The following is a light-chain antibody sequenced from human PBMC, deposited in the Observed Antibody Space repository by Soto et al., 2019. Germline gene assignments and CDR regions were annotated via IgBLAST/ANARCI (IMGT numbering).Light chain of an antibody. J-gene: IGKJ5*01. CDR1: QYINTR. CDR2: LF. V-gene: IGKV1-12*01. Sequence: TQSPATLSSFPGDRVTLSCRASQYINTRLAWYQHRLGPGPQRRVLFRSMRVPSRFSGSGSGTDFTLTINGLQPEDFATYYCQQAASFPITFGQGTRLEIK. CDR3: QQAASFPIT.